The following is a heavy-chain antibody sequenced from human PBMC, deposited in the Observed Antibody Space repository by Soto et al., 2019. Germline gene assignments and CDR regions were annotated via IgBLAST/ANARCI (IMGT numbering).Heavy chain of an antibody. CDR2: ISGSGGST. Sequence: EVQLLESGGGLVQPGGSLRLSCAASGFTFSSYAMSWVRQAPGKGLEWVSAISGSGGSTYYADSVKGRFTISRDNSKNTLYLQMNSLRAEDTAVYYGEKRVGWELLRIGRYFDYWGQGTLVTVSS. D-gene: IGHD1-26*01. CDR1: GFTFSSYA. CDR3: EKRVGWELLRIGRYFDY. J-gene: IGHJ4*02. V-gene: IGHV3-23*01.